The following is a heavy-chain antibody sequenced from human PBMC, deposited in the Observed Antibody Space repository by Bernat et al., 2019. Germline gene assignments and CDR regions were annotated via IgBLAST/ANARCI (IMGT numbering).Heavy chain of an antibody. Sequence: EVQLVETGGGLIQPGGSLRLSCAASGFTVSSNYMSWVRQAPGKWLEWVSVIYIGGSTYYADSVKGRFTISRDNSKNTLYLQMNSLIAEDTAMYYCARSDLSTGGYYFDYWGQGTLVTVSS. J-gene: IGHJ4*02. CDR3: ARSDLSTGGYYFDY. CDR2: IYIGGST. D-gene: IGHD2-21*02. V-gene: IGHV3-53*05. CDR1: GFTVSSNY.